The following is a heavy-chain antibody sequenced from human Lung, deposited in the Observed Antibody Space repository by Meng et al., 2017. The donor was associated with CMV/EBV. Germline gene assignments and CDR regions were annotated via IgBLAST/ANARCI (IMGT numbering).Heavy chain of an antibody. J-gene: IGHJ4*02. CDR1: GGSISNYY. D-gene: IGHD3-10*01. CDR2: IYDSGT. V-gene: IGHV4-59*01. Sequence: SXTXSLXXTVSGGSISNYYWSWIRQPPGKRLEWIGYIYDSGTNYNPSLKSRVTISIDTSKNQLSLNLISVTAADTAVYYCAKEDVGWVYGSGLGYWGQGTLVTVSS. CDR3: AKEDVGWVYGSGLGY.